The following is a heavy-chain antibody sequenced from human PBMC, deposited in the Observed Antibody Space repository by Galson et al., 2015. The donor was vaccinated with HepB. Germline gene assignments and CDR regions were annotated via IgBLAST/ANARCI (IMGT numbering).Heavy chain of an antibody. CDR2: IYHSGDI. Sequence: ETLSLTCSVSGSSISSVYFWGWIRQPPGKGLEWIGSIYHSGDIYYNPSLRSRVTISVDTSKNQFSLNLTSVTAADTAVYYCARDGPTMLLDIWGQGTMVTVSS. J-gene: IGHJ3*02. D-gene: IGHD5-24*01. CDR1: GSSISSVYF. V-gene: IGHV4-38-2*02. CDR3: ARDGPTMLLDI.